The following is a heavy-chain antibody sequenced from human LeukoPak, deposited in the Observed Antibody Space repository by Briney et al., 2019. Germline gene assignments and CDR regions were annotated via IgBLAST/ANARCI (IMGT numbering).Heavy chain of an antibody. V-gene: IGHV4-31*03. CDR2: IYYSGST. D-gene: IGHD3-22*01. Sequence: PSQTLSLTCTVSGGSISSGGYYWSWIRQHPGKGLEWIGYIYYSGSTYYNPSLKSRVTISVDTSKNQFSLKLSSVTAADTAVYYCARVVRWDSGGYNRAEYFQHWGQGTLVTVSS. J-gene: IGHJ1*01. CDR1: GGSISSGGYY. CDR3: ARVVRWDSGGYNRAEYFQH.